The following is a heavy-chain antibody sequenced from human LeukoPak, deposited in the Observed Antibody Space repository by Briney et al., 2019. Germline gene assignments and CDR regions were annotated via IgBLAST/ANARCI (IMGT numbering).Heavy chain of an antibody. J-gene: IGHJ4*02. D-gene: IGHD3-22*01. V-gene: IGHV3-21*01. CDR1: GFTFSSYS. CDR2: ISSSSSYI. Sequence: PGGSLRLSCAASGFTFSSYSMNWVRQAPGKGLELVSSISSSSSYIYYADSVKGRFTISRDNAKNSLYLQMNSLRAEDTAVYYCARGRRDYDSSGNFDYWGQGTLVTVSS. CDR3: ARGRRDYDSSGNFDY.